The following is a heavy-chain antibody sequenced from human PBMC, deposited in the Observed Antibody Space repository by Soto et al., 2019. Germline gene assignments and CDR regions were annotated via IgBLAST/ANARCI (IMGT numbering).Heavy chain of an antibody. V-gene: IGHV1-69*01. J-gene: IGHJ6*04. CDR3: ATAAAGYYYSGMDV. Sequence: QVQLVQSGAEVKKPGSSVKVSCKASGGTFSSYAISWVRQAPGQGLEWMGGIIPIFGTANYAQKFQGRVTITGDESTSTAYMERSSLRSEDTAVYYCATAAAGYYYSGMDVWGKGTTVTVSS. CDR2: IIPIFGTA. CDR1: GGTFSSYA. D-gene: IGHD6-13*01.